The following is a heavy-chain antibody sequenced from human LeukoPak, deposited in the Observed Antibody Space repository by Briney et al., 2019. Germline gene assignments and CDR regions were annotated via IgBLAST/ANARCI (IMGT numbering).Heavy chain of an antibody. J-gene: IGHJ5*02. D-gene: IGHD2-2*01. CDR1: GFTFSSYS. CDR2: ISSSSSYI. V-gene: IGHV3-21*01. CDR3: ARAGYCSSTSCFSGNWFDP. Sequence: SGGSLRLSCAASGFTFSSYSMNWVRQAPGKGLEWVSSISSSSSYIYYADSVKGRFTISRDNAKNSLYLQMNSLRAEGTAVYYCARAGYCSSTSCFSGNWFDPWGQGTLVTVSS.